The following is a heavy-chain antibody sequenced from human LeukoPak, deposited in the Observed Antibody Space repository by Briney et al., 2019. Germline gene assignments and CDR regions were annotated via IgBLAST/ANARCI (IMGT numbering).Heavy chain of an antibody. CDR3: VRADYDSSAYYYNFDY. Sequence: SETLSLTCTVSGGSISGYYWSWIRQPPGKGLEWIGYIYYRGSTNCNPSLKSRVTISVDTSKNQFSLKLSSVTAADTAVYYCVRADYDSSAYYYNFDYRGQGTLVTVSS. CDR2: IYYRGST. V-gene: IGHV4-59*01. D-gene: IGHD3-22*01. CDR1: GGSISGYY. J-gene: IGHJ4*02.